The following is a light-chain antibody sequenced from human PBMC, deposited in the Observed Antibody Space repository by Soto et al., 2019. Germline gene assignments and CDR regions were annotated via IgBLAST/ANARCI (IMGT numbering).Light chain of an antibody. J-gene: IGKJ2*01. CDR2: GVS. V-gene: IGKV3-20*01. Sequence: EIVLTQSPGTLSLSPGERATLSCRASQSVSRNYLAWYQQKPGQATRLLIYGVSSRATGIPDTFSGSGSGTDFTLTISRLEPEDFAVYYCQQYVTSPYTFGQGTKLEIK. CDR1: QSVSRNY. CDR3: QQYVTSPYT.